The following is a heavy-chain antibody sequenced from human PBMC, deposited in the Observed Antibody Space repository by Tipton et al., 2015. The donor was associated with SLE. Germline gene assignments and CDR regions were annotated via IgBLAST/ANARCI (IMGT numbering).Heavy chain of an antibody. V-gene: IGHV3-66*01. CDR3: ARLQLTMAGD. D-gene: IGHD5-24*01. CDR2: IYSGGST. J-gene: IGHJ4*02. CDR1: GFTVSSNY. Sequence: GSLRLSCAASGFTVSSNYMSWVRQAPGKGLEWVSLIYSGGSTYYADSVKGRFTISRDNAKNSLYLQMNSLRAEDTAVYYCARLQLTMAGDWGQGTLVTVSS.